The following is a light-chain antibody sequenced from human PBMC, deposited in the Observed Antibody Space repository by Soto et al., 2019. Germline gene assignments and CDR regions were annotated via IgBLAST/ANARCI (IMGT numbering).Light chain of an antibody. J-gene: IGLJ1*01. CDR2: DVS. CDR1: SSDVGGSNY. Sequence: QSVLTQPASVSGSPGQSITISCTGTSSDVGGSNYVSWYQQLPGKAPKLMIHDVSDRPSGVSNRFSGSKSGNTASLTISGLQAEDEADYYCSSYTCSSLYVFGTGTKVTVL. CDR3: SSYTCSSLYV. V-gene: IGLV2-14*01.